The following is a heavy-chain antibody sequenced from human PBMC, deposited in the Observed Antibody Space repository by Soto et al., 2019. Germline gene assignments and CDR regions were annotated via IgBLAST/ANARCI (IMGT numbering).Heavy chain of an antibody. V-gene: IGHV3-7*01. Sequence: EVQLVQSGGGLVRPGGSLRLSCAVPKFTFGDYWMSWVRQAPGKGLEWISNIKQDGSDKNYADSVKGRFTISRDNADNSMYLQMNSLRAEDTAVYYCATLSYGQLRYFDNRGQGTLVTVSS. CDR2: IKQDGSDK. CDR1: KFTFGDYW. CDR3: ATLSYGQLRYFDN. J-gene: IGHJ4*02. D-gene: IGHD3-16*02.